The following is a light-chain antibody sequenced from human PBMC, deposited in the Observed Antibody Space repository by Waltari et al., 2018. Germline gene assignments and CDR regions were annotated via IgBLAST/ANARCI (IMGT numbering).Light chain of an antibody. CDR2: QDT. Sequence: SYELTQPPSVSVSPGQTASITCSGDKLGDKYACWYPQKPGQSPALVIYQDTKRPSGIPERFSGSNSGNTATLTISGTQAMDEADYYCQAWDSSTVVFGGGTKLTVL. CDR3: QAWDSSTVV. CDR1: KLGDKY. J-gene: IGLJ2*01. V-gene: IGLV3-1*01.